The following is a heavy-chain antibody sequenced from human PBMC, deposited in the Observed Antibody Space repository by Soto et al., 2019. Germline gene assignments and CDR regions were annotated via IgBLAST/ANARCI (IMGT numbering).Heavy chain of an antibody. Sequence: QVQLVQSGAEVKKPGSSVKVSCKASGGTFSSYAISWVRQAPGQGLEWMGGIIPIFGTANYAQKFQGRVTITADEATSTAYMELSSRRAEDTAVDYGAREGKYYYYGMDVWGQGTTVTVS. V-gene: IGHV1-69*01. CDR2: IIPIFGTA. CDR3: AREGKYYYYGMDV. J-gene: IGHJ6*02. CDR1: GGTFSSYA.